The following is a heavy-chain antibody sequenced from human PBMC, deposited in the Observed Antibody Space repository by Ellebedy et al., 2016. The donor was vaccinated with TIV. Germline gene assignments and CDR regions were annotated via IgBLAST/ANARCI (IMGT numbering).Heavy chain of an antibody. Sequence: PGGSLRLSCAASGFRFATYSMNWVRQAPGKGLEWVSYITPGVPRMYYADSVRGRFTISRDNARNSVYLQMNSLRDEDTAVYYCVRDVNWAFDSWGQGTLVTVSS. CDR1: GFRFATYS. D-gene: IGHD7-27*01. CDR2: ITPGVPRM. V-gene: IGHV3-48*02. CDR3: VRDVNWAFDS. J-gene: IGHJ4*02.